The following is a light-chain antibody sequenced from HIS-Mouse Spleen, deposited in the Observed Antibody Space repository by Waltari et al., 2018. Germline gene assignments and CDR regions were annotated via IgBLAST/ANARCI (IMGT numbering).Light chain of an antibody. Sequence: QSVLTQPPSVSAAPGQKVTISCSGSSSNIGNNYVSWYQQLPGTAPKLLIYDNNKRAPGIPDRCSGSKSGTSATLGITGLQTGDEADYYCGTWDSSLSAWVFGGGTKLTVL. CDR2: DNN. V-gene: IGLV1-51*01. CDR3: GTWDSSLSAWV. J-gene: IGLJ3*02. CDR1: SSNIGNNY.